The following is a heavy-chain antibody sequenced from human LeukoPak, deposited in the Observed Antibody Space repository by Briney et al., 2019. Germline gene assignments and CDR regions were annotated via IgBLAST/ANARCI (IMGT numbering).Heavy chain of an antibody. CDR2: ISGSGGST. J-gene: IGHJ4*02. CDR3: AAMVRGVEGSDFDY. D-gene: IGHD3-10*01. Sequence: GGSLRLSCAASGFTFSSYAMSWVRQAPGKGLEWVSAISGSGGSTYYADSVKGRFTISRDNSKNTLYPQMNSLRAEDTAVYYCAAMVRGVEGSDFDYWGQGTLVTVSS. CDR1: GFTFSSYA. V-gene: IGHV3-23*01.